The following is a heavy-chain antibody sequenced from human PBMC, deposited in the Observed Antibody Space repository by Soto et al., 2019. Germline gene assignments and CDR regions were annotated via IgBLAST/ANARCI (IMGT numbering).Heavy chain of an antibody. CDR1: GYTFTGYY. V-gene: IGHV1-2*02. CDR3: ARGGYYYGSGSNPYGLPYYYYGMDF. CDR2: INPNSGGT. Sequence: ASVKVSCKASGYTFTGYYMHWVRQAPGQGLEWMGWINPNSGGTNYAQKFQGRVTMTRDTSISTAYMELSRLRSDDTAVYYCARGGYYYGSGSNPYGLPYYYYGMDFWGQGTTVTVSS. D-gene: IGHD3-10*01. J-gene: IGHJ6*02.